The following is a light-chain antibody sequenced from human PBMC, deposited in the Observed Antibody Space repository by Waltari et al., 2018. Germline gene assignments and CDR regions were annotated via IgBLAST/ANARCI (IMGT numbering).Light chain of an antibody. CDR1: QNVGKY. J-gene: IGKJ1*01. CDR3: QKYVTLPAT. CDR2: HAS. V-gene: IGKV3-11*01. Sequence: SCRASQNVGKYLAWYQQRPGQPPRLLIYHASNRARGIPDRFSDSGSGPDFSLTIGSLEPEDFAVSYCQKYVTLPATFGQGSKVDIK.